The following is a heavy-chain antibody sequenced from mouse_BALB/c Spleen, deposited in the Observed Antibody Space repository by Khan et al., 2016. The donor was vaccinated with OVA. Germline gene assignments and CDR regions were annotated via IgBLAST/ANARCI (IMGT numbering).Heavy chain of an antibody. Sequence: VQLQESGPGLVAPSQSLSITCTVSGFSLSNYGVHWARQPPGKGLEWLGVIWTGGITNYNSALMSRLSISKDNSKSQVFLKMNRLQTDDTAIYYCARSYDYDVGGFAYWGQGTLVTVSA. CDR2: IWTGGIT. V-gene: IGHV2-9*02. CDR1: GFSLSNYG. D-gene: IGHD2-4*01. CDR3: ARSYDYDVGGFAY. J-gene: IGHJ3*01.